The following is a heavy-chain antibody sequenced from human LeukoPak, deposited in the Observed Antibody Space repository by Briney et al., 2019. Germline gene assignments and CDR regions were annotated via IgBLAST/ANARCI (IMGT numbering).Heavy chain of an antibody. CDR3: AKDPQRKPKYYGILTGLED. CDR1: GFTFSSYG. Sequence: GRSLRLSCAASGFTFSSYGMHWVRQAPGKGLEWVAVISYDGSNKYYADSVKGRFTISRDNSKNTLYLQMNSLRAEDTAVYYCAKDPQRKPKYYGILTGLEDWGQGTLVTVSS. V-gene: IGHV3-30*18. J-gene: IGHJ4*02. D-gene: IGHD3-9*01. CDR2: ISYDGSNK.